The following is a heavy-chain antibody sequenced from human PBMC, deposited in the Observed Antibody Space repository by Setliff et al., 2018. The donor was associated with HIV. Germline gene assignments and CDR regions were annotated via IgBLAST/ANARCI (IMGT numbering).Heavy chain of an antibody. D-gene: IGHD6-19*01. CDR2: IKHTGTT. V-gene: IGHV4-34*01. CDR1: GGSLSGYY. Sequence: PSETLSLTCGVYGGSLSGYYWTWFRQPPGKGLEWIGEIKHTGTTIYNVSLMSRVTISIDTSKNQFSLSLRSVTAADTAVYFCARERPQSHFFDYWGQGTLVTVSS. CDR3: ARERPQSHFFDY. J-gene: IGHJ4*02.